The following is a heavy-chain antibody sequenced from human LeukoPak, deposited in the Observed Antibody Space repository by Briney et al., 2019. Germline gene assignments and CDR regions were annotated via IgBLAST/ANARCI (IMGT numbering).Heavy chain of an antibody. V-gene: IGHV3-23*01. D-gene: IGHD3-10*01. CDR1: GFTFSSYA. CDR3: ASSLTYYYGSGSYSDY. J-gene: IGHJ4*02. CDR2: ISGSGDGT. Sequence: GGSLRLSCAASGFTFSSYAMSWVRQAPGKGLEWVSGISGSGDGTYSADSVKGRFTISRDNAKNSLYLQMNSLRAEDTAVYYCASSLTYYYGSGSYSDYWGQGTLVTVSS.